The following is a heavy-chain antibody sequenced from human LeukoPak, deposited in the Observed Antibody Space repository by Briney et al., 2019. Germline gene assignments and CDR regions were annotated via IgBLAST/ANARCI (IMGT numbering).Heavy chain of an antibody. J-gene: IGHJ4*02. CDR1: GGAFSSYA. V-gene: IGHV1-69*13. CDR2: IIPIFGTA. CDR3: ARSLGGSGSYYNGPFDY. D-gene: IGHD3-10*01. Sequence: ASVKVSCKASGGAFSSYAISWVRQAPGQGLEWMGGIIPIFGTANYAQKFQGRVTITADESTSTAYMELSSLRSEDTAVYYCARSLGGSGSYYNGPFDYWGQGTLVTVSS.